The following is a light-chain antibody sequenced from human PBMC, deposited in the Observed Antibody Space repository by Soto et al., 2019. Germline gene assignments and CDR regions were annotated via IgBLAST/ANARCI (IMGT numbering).Light chain of an antibody. CDR3: LQGYGSPRT. V-gene: IGKV1-6*01. CDR1: QAIRYD. J-gene: IGKJ1*01. CDR2: AAS. Sequence: AIQMTQSPSSLSASVGDRVTLTCRANQAIRYDLAWYQQKPGRAPKLLIYAASHLQSGVPSRFSGSGSGTDFTLTISSLQPEDFAHYYCLQGYGSPRTFGQGTKVEI.